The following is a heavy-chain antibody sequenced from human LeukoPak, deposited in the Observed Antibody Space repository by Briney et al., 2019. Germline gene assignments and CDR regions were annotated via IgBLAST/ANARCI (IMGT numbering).Heavy chain of an antibody. CDR3: ARGRSVRGYSYGFLPLEALDI. D-gene: IGHD5-18*01. J-gene: IGHJ3*02. CDR2: INHSGST. CDR1: GGSFSGYY. Sequence: TPSETLSLTCAVYGGSFSGYYWSWIRQPPGKGLEWIGEINHSGSTNYNPSLKSRVTISVDTSKNQFSLKLSSVTAADTAVYYCARGRSVRGYSYGFLPLEALDIWGQGTMVTVSS. V-gene: IGHV4-34*01.